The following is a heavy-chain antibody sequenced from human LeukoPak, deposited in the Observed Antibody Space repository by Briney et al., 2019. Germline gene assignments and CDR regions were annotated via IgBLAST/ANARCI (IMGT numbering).Heavy chain of an antibody. D-gene: IGHD1-26*01. CDR2: IYYSGST. J-gene: IGHJ4*02. V-gene: IGHV4-59*08. CDR3: ARHSPILKVGATDPSFDY. Sequence: SETLSLTCTVSGGSISSYYWSWIRQPPGKGLEWIGYIYYSGSTNYNPSLKSRVTISVDTSKNQFSLKLSSVTAADTAVYYCARHSPILKVGATDPSFDYWGQGTLVTVSS. CDR1: GGSISSYY.